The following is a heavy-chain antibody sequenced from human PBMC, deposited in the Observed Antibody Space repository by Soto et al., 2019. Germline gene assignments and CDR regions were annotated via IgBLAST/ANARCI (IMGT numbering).Heavy chain of an antibody. CDR3: ARLNGYCISTNCHGYYGMDV. V-gene: IGHV4-39*01. CDR2: IYSSENT. J-gene: IGHJ6*02. D-gene: IGHD2-2*03. CDR1: GGSVSSSSYS. Sequence: SATLSLTCTVSGGSVSSSSYSWGWIRQSPGKGLEWIGTIYSSENTYYNPSLLSRVTISVDTSKNEFSVRLSSVTAADTAVYYCARLNGYCISTNCHGYYGMDVWGQGTTVTVSS.